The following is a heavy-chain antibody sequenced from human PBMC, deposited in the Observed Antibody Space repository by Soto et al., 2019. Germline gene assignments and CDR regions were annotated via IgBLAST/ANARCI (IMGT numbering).Heavy chain of an antibody. CDR2: TYITGDS. D-gene: IGHD3-3*01. CDR3: AGDMRVFGGIDV. V-gene: IGHV4-4*07. J-gene: IGHJ6*02. CDR1: GGSITSYY. Sequence: EPLSLTCTVSGGSITSYYWSWIRQPAGKGLEWIGRTYITGDSNYSPSLKSRVTMSLDTSKNQFSLKLSSATAADTAVYYCAGDMRVFGGIDVSGRGTTVTVSS.